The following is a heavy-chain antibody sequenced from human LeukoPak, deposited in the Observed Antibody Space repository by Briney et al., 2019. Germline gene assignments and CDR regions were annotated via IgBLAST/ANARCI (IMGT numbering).Heavy chain of an antibody. CDR3: ARTNRRVAALEKRNIVVVPAAIDYHGR. D-gene: IGHD2-2*01. CDR1: GGSISSSSHY. V-gene: IGHV4-39*07. CDR2: IYYSGST. Sequence: SETLSLTCTVSGGSISSSSHYWAWIRQSPGTGLEWIGSIYYSGSTYYNPSLKSRATISVDTSKNQFSLKLSSVTAADTAVYYCARTNRRVAALEKRNIVVVPAAIDYHGRWGQGTLVTVSS. J-gene: IGHJ4*02.